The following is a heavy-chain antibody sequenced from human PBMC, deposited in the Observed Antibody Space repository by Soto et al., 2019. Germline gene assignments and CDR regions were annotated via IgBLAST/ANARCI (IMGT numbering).Heavy chain of an antibody. CDR1: GYTFTSYD. J-gene: IGHJ4*02. CDR3: ARAITGYSSGWYGFDY. V-gene: IGHV1-8*01. D-gene: IGHD6-19*01. CDR2: MNPNSGNT. Sequence: QVQLVQSGAEVKKPGASVKVSCKASGYTFTSYDINWVRQATGQGLEWMGWMNPNSGNTGYAQKFQGRVTMTRNTSISTAYMDLSSLRSEDTAVYYCARAITGYSSGWYGFDYWGQGTLVTVSS.